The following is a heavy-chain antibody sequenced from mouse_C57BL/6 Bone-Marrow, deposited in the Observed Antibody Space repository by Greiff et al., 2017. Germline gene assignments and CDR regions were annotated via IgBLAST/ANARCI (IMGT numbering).Heavy chain of an antibody. Sequence: VQLQQSGAELARPGASVKLSCKASGYTFTSYGISWVKQRTGQGLEWIGEIYPRSGNTYYNEKFKGKATLTADKSSSTAYMELRSMTSEDSAVYFCARESLWGDWYFDIWGTGTTVTVSS. D-gene: IGHD1-1*01. J-gene: IGHJ1*03. CDR3: ARESLWGDWYFDI. CDR2: IYPRSGNT. V-gene: IGHV1-81*01. CDR1: GYTFTSYG.